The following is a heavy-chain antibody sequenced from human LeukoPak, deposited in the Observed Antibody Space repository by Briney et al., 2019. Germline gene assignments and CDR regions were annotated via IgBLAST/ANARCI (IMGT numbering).Heavy chain of an antibody. Sequence: ASVKVSRQASGYTFTGYYMHWVRPAPGQGLAGVGWINPNSGRTNYAQKLQGRVTMTRDTSISTAHMELSRRGPCDPAVYYCAREGGDGYNYFDDWGQGTLVTVSS. V-gene: IGHV1-2*02. CDR1: GYTFTGYY. D-gene: IGHD5-24*01. CDR2: INPNSGRT. CDR3: AREGGDGYNYFDD. J-gene: IGHJ4*02.